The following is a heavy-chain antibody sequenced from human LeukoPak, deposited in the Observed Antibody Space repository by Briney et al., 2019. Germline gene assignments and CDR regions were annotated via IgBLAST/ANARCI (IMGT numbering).Heavy chain of an antibody. CDR2: MYYGGNTY. CDR3: ARGNYDVLTSYYLHFDY. Sequence: KASETLSLTCTVFGGSIRSSNYYWDWIRQPPGKGLEWIGTMYYGGNTYYYNPSLKSRVTISVDTSKSQFSLNLSSVTAADTAVYYCARGNYDVLTSYYLHFDYWGQGTLVTVSS. CDR1: GGSIRSSNYY. J-gene: IGHJ4*02. D-gene: IGHD3-9*01. V-gene: IGHV4-39*07.